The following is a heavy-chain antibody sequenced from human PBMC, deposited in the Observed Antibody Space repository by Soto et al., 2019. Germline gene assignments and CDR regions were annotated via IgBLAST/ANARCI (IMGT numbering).Heavy chain of an antibody. V-gene: IGHV1-8*01. J-gene: IGHJ4*02. CDR2: MSPNSGNT. CDR1: GYSFTTYD. Sequence: ASVKVSCKASGYSFTTYDINWVRQATGQGLEWMGWMSPNSGNTGYAQKFQGRVTMTGNTSISTAYMELNSLRSEDTAVYYCARSPHCTAGVCSPYYFDSWGQGTLVTSPQ. CDR3: ARSPHCTAGVCSPYYFDS. D-gene: IGHD2-8*02.